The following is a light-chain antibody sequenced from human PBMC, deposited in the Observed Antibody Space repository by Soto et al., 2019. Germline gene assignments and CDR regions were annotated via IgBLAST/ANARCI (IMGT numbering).Light chain of an antibody. CDR1: QSVSSNY. Sequence: EIVLTQSPGTLSLSPGERATLSCRASQSVSSNYLAWYQQKPGLAPRLLVFGASSRATGILDRFRGSGSGTDFTLTISRLEPEDFAVYYCQQYGTSPVTFGRGTKLEIK. J-gene: IGKJ2*01. V-gene: IGKV3-20*01. CDR2: GAS. CDR3: QQYGTSPVT.